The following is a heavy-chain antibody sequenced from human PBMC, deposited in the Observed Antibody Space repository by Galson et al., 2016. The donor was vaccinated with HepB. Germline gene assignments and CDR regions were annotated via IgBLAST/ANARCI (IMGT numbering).Heavy chain of an antibody. CDR1: GITFSRYW. D-gene: IGHD6-19*01. V-gene: IGHV3-74*01. Sequence: SLRLSCAASGITFSRYWMHWVRQAPGKGLVWVSHIKNDGRTTHYADSVKGRFIISRDNAKNTLYLQMNSLRAEDTAVYYCARLSLVLAGTIDYWGQGTLVTVSS. J-gene: IGHJ4*02. CDR2: IKNDGRTT. CDR3: ARLSLVLAGTIDY.